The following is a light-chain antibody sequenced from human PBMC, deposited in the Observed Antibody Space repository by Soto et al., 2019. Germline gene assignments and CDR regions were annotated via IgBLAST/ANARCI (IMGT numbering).Light chain of an antibody. CDR2: GVS. V-gene: IGKV1-17*01. CDR3: LQHNSYPRT. Sequence: DIQMTQSPSSLSASVGDRVTITYRASQVIINDLGWYQHKLWKVPKRLIYGVSSLQTGVSSRFSGSVSGTEFTLSISSLQPEDVATYYCLQHNSYPRTFGQGTKVDIK. CDR1: QVIIND. J-gene: IGKJ1*01.